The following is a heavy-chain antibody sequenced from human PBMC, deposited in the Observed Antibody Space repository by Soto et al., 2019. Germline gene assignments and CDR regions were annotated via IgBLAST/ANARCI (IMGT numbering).Heavy chain of an antibody. CDR2: ISAYNGNT. CDR3: ARGFLEWLSPSYFQH. CDR1: GYTFTSYG. Sequence: GASVKVSCKASGYTFTSYGISWVRQAPGQGLEWMGWISAYNGNTNYAQKLQGRVTMTTDTSTSTAYMELRGLRSDDTAVYYCARGFLEWLSPSYFQHWGQGTLVTVSS. J-gene: IGHJ1*01. V-gene: IGHV1-18*04. D-gene: IGHD3-3*01.